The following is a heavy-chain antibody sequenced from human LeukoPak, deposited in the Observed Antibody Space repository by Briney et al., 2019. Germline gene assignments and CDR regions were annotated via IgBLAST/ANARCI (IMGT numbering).Heavy chain of an antibody. CDR3: ARLTVNDY. Sequence: GGSLRLSCAASGFTFSSYAMHWVRQAPGKGLEWVAVISYDGSNKYYADSVKGRFTISRDNSKNTPYLQMNSLRAEDTAVYYCARLTVNDYWGQGTLVTVSS. CDR2: ISYDGSNK. D-gene: IGHD3-16*02. J-gene: IGHJ4*02. CDR1: GFTFSSYA. V-gene: IGHV3-30*04.